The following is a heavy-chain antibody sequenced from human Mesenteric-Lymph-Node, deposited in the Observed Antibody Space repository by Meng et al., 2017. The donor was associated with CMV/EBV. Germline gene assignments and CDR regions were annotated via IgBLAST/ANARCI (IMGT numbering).Heavy chain of an antibody. CDR2: IYYSGDT. CDR1: GGSISSSIHY. Sequence: GSLRLSCTVSGGSISSSIHYWGWIRQSPGQELEWIGDIYYSGDTYYNPSLKSRVTISIDTSKNQFSLKLNSVTAADTAVYYCAREKGYYYGSGTRGEINWFDPWGQGTLVTVSS. CDR3: AREKGYYYGSGTRGEINWFDP. D-gene: IGHD3-10*01. J-gene: IGHJ5*02. V-gene: IGHV4-39*07.